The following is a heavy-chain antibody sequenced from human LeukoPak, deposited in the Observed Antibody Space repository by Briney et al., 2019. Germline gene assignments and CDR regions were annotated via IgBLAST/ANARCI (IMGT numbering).Heavy chain of an antibody. CDR1: GYSISSGYY. D-gene: IGHD3-22*01. V-gene: IGHV4-38-2*01. CDR2: IYHTGST. J-gene: IGHJ4*02. Sequence: PSETLSLTCAVSGYSISSGYYWGWIRQPPGKGLEWIGGIYHTGSTYYNPSLQSRVTISLDSPKNQFSLKLTSVTAADTAVYYCASGGTSVVMALTYYFDTWGQGTPVTVSS. CDR3: ASGGTSVVMALTYYFDT.